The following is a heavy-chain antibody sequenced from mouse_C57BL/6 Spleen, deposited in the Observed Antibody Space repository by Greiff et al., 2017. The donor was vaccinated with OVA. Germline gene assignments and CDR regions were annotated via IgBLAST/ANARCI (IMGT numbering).Heavy chain of an antibody. CDR1: GFTFSSYA. Sequence: EVKLMESGGGLVKPGGSLKLSCAASGFTFSSYAMSWVRQTPEKRLEWVATISDGGSYTYYTGNVKGRFTISRDNAKNNLYMQMSHLKSEDTAMYYCARGGDAWFAYWGQGTLVTVSA. CDR2: ISDGGSYT. D-gene: IGHD3-3*01. J-gene: IGHJ3*01. CDR3: ARGGDAWFAY. V-gene: IGHV5-4*03.